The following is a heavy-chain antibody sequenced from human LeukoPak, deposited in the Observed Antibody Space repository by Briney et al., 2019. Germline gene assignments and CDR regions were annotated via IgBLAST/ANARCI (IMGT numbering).Heavy chain of an antibody. Sequence: GGSLRLSCAASGFTFSSYAMSWVRQAPGKGLEWVSAVSGSGGSTYYADSVKGRFTISRDNSKNTLYLQMNSLRDEDTAIYYCAKDSRGSDKPFDYWGQGTLDTVSS. CDR3: AKDSRGSDKPFDY. V-gene: IGHV3-23*01. D-gene: IGHD5-12*01. CDR1: GFTFSSYA. CDR2: VSGSGGST. J-gene: IGHJ4*02.